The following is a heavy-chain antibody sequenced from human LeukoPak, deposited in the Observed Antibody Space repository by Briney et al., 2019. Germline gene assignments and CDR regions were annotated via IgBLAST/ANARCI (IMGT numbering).Heavy chain of an antibody. Sequence: GASVTVSCKASGYTFTSYDINWVRQAPGQGLEWMGWMNPNSGNTGYAQKFQGRVTMTRNTSISTAYMELSSLRSEDTAVYYCARLSGSYFDYFDYWGQGTLVTVSS. CDR3: ARLSGSYFDYFDY. J-gene: IGHJ4*02. D-gene: IGHD1-26*01. CDR1: GYTFTSYD. CDR2: MNPNSGNT. V-gene: IGHV1-8*01.